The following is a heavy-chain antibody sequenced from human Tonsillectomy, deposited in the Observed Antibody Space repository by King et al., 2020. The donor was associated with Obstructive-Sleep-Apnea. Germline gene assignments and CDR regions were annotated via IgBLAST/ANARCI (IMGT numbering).Heavy chain of an antibody. CDR3: AKDVSAAATPLSYLYYGMDV. J-gene: IGHJ6*02. CDR1: GFTFSSYG. CDR2: ISYDGSNK. Sequence: VQLVESGGGVVQPGRSLRLSCVVSGFTFSSYGMHWVRQAPGKGLEWVAVISYDGSNKHYADSVKGRFTISRDNSKNTLYLQMNSLRAEDTAVYYCAKDVSAAATPLSYLYYGMDVWGQGTTVTVSS. V-gene: IGHV3-30*18. D-gene: IGHD6-13*01.